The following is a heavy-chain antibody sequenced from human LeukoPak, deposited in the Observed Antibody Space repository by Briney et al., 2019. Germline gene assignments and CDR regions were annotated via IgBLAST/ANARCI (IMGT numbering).Heavy chain of an antibody. D-gene: IGHD2-2*02. CDR3: ATEGEYCSSTSCYISLAQYNWFDP. CDR2: INPNSGGT. J-gene: IGHJ5*02. CDR1: GYTFTGYY. V-gene: IGHV1-2*02. Sequence: GAAVKVSCKASGYTFTGYYMHWVRQAPGQGLECMGWINPNSGGTNYAQKFQGRVTMTRGTSISTAYMEPSRLRSDDTAVYYCATEGEYCSSTSCYISLAQYNWFDPWGQGTLVTVSS.